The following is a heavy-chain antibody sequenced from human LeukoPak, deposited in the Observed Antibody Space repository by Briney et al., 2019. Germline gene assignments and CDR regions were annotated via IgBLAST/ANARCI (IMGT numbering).Heavy chain of an antibody. Sequence: GGSLRLSCAASGFTFSSYSMNWVRQAPGKGLEWVSSISSSSSYIYYADSVKGRFTISRDNAKNSLYLQMNSLRAEDMAVYYCAREVLLWFGEPHFDYWGQGTLVTVSS. CDR2: ISSSSSYI. V-gene: IGHV3-21*01. CDR3: AREVLLWFGEPHFDY. J-gene: IGHJ4*02. CDR1: GFTFSSYS. D-gene: IGHD3-10*01.